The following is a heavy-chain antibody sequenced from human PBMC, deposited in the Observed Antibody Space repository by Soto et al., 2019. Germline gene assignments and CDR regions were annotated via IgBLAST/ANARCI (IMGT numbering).Heavy chain of an antibody. CDR3: ARRKGSGWYYFDY. D-gene: IGHD6-19*01. Sequence: QVQLQESGPGLVKPSETLSLTCTVSGGSISSYYWSWIRQPPGKGLEWIGYIYYSGSTNYNPSLNGRVTIPVDTSNNQFSLKLSSVTAADTAVYYCARRKGSGWYYFDYWGQGTLVTVSS. CDR2: IYYSGST. J-gene: IGHJ4*02. V-gene: IGHV4-59*08. CDR1: GGSISSYY.